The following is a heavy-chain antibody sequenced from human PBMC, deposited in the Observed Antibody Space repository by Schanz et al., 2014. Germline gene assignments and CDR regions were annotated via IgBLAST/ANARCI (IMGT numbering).Heavy chain of an antibody. CDR3: TKGMDSYVSGSDH. J-gene: IGHJ4*02. Sequence: EVQLVESGGGLVQPGGSLRLSCATSGFTFSTYAMSWVRQAPGKGLEWVSGISGSGVITYYEDSVKGRFTISRDNSKNTLYLKMNSLRAEDTALYYCTKGMDSYVSGSDHWGQGTLVNVSS. V-gene: IGHV3-23*04. D-gene: IGHD3-10*01. CDR1: GFTFSTYA. CDR2: ISGSGVIT.